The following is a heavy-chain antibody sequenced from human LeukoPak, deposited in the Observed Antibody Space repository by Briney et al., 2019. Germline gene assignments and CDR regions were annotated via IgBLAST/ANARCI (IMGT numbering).Heavy chain of an antibody. Sequence: GGSLRLSCAASGFTFDDYAMHWVRQAPGKGLEWVSLISGDGGSTYYADSVKGRFTISRDNSKNSLYLQMNSLRTEDTALYYCAKDMGYYGSGSPFDAFDIWGQGTMVTVSS. D-gene: IGHD3-10*01. CDR1: GFTFDDYA. CDR3: AKDMGYYGSGSPFDAFDI. J-gene: IGHJ3*02. V-gene: IGHV3-43*02. CDR2: ISGDGGST.